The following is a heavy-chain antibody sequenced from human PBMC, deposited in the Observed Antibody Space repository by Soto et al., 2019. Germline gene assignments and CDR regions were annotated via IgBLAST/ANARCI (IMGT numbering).Heavy chain of an antibody. V-gene: IGHV1-18*01. CDR3: ARSGITIFGVDPYYYYMDV. CDR2: ISVDNGNT. CDR1: GFTFTSSA. Sequence: GASVKVSCKASGFTFTSSAVQWVRQARGQRLEWIGWISVDNGNTNYAQKLQGRVTMTTDTSTSTAYMELRSLRSDDTAVYYCARSGITIFGVDPYYYYMDVWGKGTTVTVSS. D-gene: IGHD3-3*01. J-gene: IGHJ6*03.